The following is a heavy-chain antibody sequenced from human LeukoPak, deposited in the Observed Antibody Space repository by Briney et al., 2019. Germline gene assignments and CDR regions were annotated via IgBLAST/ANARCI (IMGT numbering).Heavy chain of an antibody. D-gene: IGHD2-2*01. J-gene: IGHJ3*02. CDR3: AKGRKGDWCSSTSCYAFDI. CDR1: GFTFSSYG. V-gene: IGHV3-30*02. Sequence: GGSLRLSCAASGFTFSSYGMHWVRQAPGKGLEWVAFIRYDGSNKNYADSVKGRFTISRDNSKNTLYLQMNSLRAEDTAVYYCAKGRKGDWCSSTSCYAFDIWGQGTMVTVSS. CDR2: IRYDGSNK.